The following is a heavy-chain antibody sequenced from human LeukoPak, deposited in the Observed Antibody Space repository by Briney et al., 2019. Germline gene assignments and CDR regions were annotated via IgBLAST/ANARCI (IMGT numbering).Heavy chain of an antibody. CDR1: GFTFSSYA. D-gene: IGHD6-13*01. V-gene: IGHV3-23*01. Sequence: GGSLRLSCAASGFTFSSYAMSWVRQAPGKGLEWVSAISGSGGSTYYADSVKGRFTISRDNSKNTLYLQMNSLRAEDTAVYYCAKGPAAAGTPYFDYWGREPWSPSPQ. CDR3: AKGPAAAGTPYFDY. J-gene: IGHJ4*02. CDR2: ISGSGGST.